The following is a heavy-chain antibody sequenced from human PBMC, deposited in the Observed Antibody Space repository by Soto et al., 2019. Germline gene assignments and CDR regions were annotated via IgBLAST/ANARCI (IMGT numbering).Heavy chain of an antibody. CDR2: IHHSGGT. D-gene: IGHD3-10*01. CDR1: GGSFRNYA. J-gene: IGHJ4*02. Sequence: QVPLQQWGAGLLKPSETLSLTCGGFGGSFRNYAWNWIRQSPGKGLEWIGEIHHSGGTTYNPSLKSRVTMSVDASTDHLFLNLTAVTAADTAVYYCARGAYGGNPFDRWGQGTLVTVSS. CDR3: ARGAYGGNPFDR. V-gene: IGHV4-34*02.